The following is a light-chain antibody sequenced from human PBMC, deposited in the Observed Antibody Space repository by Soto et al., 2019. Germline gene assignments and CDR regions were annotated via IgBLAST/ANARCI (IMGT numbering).Light chain of an antibody. CDR3: QQYESLPLT. CDR2: EAS. V-gene: IGKV1-33*01. J-gene: IGKJ5*01. CDR1: QNITNN. Sequence: DIQVTQTPSSMAASIGDRVTIACQARQNITNNLIWYQQEPGKAPELLIYEASDVETGVPSRFSGSGSGTGFTFTISSLQPEDFATYYCQQYESLPLTFGQGTRLEI.